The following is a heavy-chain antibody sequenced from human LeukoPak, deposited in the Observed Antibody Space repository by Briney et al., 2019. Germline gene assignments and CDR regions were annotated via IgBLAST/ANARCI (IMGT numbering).Heavy chain of an antibody. Sequence: ASVRVSCKASGYTFTGYYIHWVRQAPGQGLEWMGWINPNGGGTNYAHKFQGRVTMTRDTSINTAYMELSRLRSVDTAVYYCASGNFDFWSGYYPTFDYWGQGTLVTVSS. J-gene: IGHJ4*02. CDR3: ASGNFDFWSGYYPTFDY. D-gene: IGHD3-3*01. V-gene: IGHV1-2*07. CDR2: INPNGGGT. CDR1: GYTFTGYY.